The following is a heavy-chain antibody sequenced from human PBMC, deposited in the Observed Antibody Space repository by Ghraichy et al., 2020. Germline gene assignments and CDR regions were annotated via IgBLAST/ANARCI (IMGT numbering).Heavy chain of an antibody. Sequence: ASVKVSCKASGYTFTSYAMHWVRQAPGQRLEWMGWINAGNGNTKYSQKFQGRVTITRDTSASTAYMELSSLRSEDTAVYYCARAAQSGPYSRGWYFSFDYWGQGTLVTVSS. J-gene: IGHJ4*02. D-gene: IGHD6-19*01. CDR2: INAGNGNT. CDR1: GYTFTSYA. V-gene: IGHV1-3*01. CDR3: ARAAQSGPYSRGWYFSFDY.